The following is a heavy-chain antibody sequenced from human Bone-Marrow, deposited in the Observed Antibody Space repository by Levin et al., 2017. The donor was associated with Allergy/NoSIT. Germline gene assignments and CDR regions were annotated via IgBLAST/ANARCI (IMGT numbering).Heavy chain of an antibody. CDR1: GGSFSGYY. D-gene: IGHD3-9*01. CDR3: ARGHYDILTGYLSAYYFDY. V-gene: IGHV4-34*01. Sequence: SETLSLTCAVYGGSFSGYYWSWIRQPPGKGLEWIGEINHSGSTNYNPSLKSRVTISVDTSKNQFSLKLSSVTAADTAVYYCARGHYDILTGYLSAYYFDYWGQGTLVTVSS. J-gene: IGHJ4*02. CDR2: INHSGST.